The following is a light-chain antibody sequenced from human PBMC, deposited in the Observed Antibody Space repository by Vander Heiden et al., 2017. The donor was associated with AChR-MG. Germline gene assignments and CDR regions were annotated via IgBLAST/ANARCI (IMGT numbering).Light chain of an antibody. CDR2: AAS. Sequence: DIQMTQSPSSLSASVGDRVTITCRASQSISSYLNWYQQKPGKAPKLLIYAASSLQRGVPSRFSGSGSGTDFTPTIISLQPEDFATYYCQQSYSTPPSFGQGTKLEIK. CDR3: QQSYSTPPS. V-gene: IGKV1-39*01. J-gene: IGKJ2*01. CDR1: QSISSY.